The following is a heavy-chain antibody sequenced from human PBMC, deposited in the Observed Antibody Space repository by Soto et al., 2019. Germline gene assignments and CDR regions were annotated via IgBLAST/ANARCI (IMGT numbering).Heavy chain of an antibody. CDR2: IKSKTDGGTT. D-gene: IGHD3-22*01. V-gene: IGHV3-15*01. CDR3: TTPRPYYYDSSGYWDDAFDI. J-gene: IGHJ3*02. CDR1: GVTFSSYG. Sequence: GGSLRLSCAASGVTFSSYGMHWVRQAPGKGLEWVGRIKSKTDGGTTDYAAPVKGRFTISRDDSKNTLYLQMNSLKTEDTAVYYCTTPRPYYYDSSGYWDDAFDIWGQGTMVTVSS.